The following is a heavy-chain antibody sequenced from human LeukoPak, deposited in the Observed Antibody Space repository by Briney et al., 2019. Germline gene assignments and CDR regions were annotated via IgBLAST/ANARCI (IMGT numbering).Heavy chain of an antibody. CDR2: ISYDGSNK. V-gene: IGHV3-30*18. Sequence: PGGSLRLSCAASGFTFSSYGMHWVRQTPGKGLEWVAVISYDGSNKYYADSVKGRFTISRDNSKNTLYLQVNGLRAEDTAVYYCAKDRNYYYYGLDVWGQGTTVTVSS. CDR1: GFTFSSYG. CDR3: AKDRNYYYYGLDV. J-gene: IGHJ6*02.